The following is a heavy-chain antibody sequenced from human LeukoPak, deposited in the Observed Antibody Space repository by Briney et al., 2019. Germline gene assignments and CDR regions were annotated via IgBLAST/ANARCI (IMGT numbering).Heavy chain of an antibody. V-gene: IGHV3-23*01. D-gene: IGHD2-2*01. Sequence: PGGSLRLSCAASGFTFSILDMSWVRQAPGKGLEWVSAISGNGGRTYYADSVKGRFTISRDNSKNTLYLQMNSLRAEDTAVYYCARERVYCSSTSCYPTFDYWGQGTLVTVSS. J-gene: IGHJ4*02. CDR3: ARERVYCSSTSCYPTFDY. CDR1: GFTFSILD. CDR2: ISGNGGRT.